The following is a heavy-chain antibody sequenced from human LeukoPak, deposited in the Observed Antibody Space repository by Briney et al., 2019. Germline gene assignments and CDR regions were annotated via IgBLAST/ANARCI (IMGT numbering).Heavy chain of an antibody. V-gene: IGHV4-61*02. D-gene: IGHD3-22*01. CDR1: GGSISSGSYY. CDR3: ARGIYDSSGYPHYFDY. CDR2: IYTSGST. Sequence: PSETLSLTCTVSGGSISSGSYYWSWIRQPAGKGLEWIGRIYTSGSTNYNPSLKSRVTISVDTSKNQFSLKLSSVTAADTAVYYCARGIYDSSGYPHYFDYWGQGTLVTVSS. J-gene: IGHJ4*02.